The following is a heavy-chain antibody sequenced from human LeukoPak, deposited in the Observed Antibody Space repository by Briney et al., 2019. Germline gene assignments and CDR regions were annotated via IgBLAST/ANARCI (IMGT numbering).Heavy chain of an antibody. D-gene: IGHD1-26*01. Sequence: SETLSLTCTVSGGSISSSSYYWGWIRQPPGKGLEWIGEINHSGSTNYNPSLKSRVTISVDTSKDQFSLKLSSVTAADTAVYYCALAGGELAGMIDYWGQGTLVTVSS. J-gene: IGHJ4*02. V-gene: IGHV4-39*07. CDR1: GGSISSSSYY. CDR3: ALAGGELAGMIDY. CDR2: INHSGST.